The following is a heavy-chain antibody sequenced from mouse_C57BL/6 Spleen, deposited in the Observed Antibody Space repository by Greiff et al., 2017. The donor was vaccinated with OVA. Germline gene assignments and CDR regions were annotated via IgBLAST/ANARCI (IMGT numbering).Heavy chain of an antibody. CDR2: IDPEDGDT. CDR3: TVRGTYYSNFDY. CDR1: GFNIKDYY. D-gene: IGHD2-5*01. Sequence: EVQLQQSGAELVRPGASVKLSCTASGFNIKDYYMHWVKQRPEQGLEWIGRIDPEDGDTEYAPKFQGKATMTADTSSNTAYLQLSSLTSEDTAVYYCTVRGTYYSNFDYWGQGTTLTVSS. V-gene: IGHV14-1*01. J-gene: IGHJ2*01.